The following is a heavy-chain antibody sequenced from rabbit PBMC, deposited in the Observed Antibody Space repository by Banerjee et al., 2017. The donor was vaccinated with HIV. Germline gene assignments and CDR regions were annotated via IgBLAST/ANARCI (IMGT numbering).Heavy chain of an antibody. V-gene: IGHV1S7*01. CDR3: SRGLVAGVLDL. J-gene: IGHJ3*01. D-gene: IGHD3-3*01. CDR2: INPYYGTT. Sequence: QLVESGGGLVTLGGSLKLSCKASGIDFSNSGISWVRQAPGKGLEWIAYINPYYGTTDYASWVNGRITISLDNAQNTVFLQMTSLTAADTATYFCSRGLVAGVLDLWGQGTLVTVS. CDR1: GIDFSNSG.